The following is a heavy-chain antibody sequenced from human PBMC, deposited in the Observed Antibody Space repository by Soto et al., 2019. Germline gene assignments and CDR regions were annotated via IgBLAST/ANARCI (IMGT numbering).Heavy chain of an antibody. CDR3: ARSGSGYYDY. V-gene: IGHV4-59*07. CDR2: IYYSGST. D-gene: IGHD3-3*01. J-gene: IGHJ4*02. Sequence: SDTLSLTSTVSGGSISSYYWSWIRQPPGKGLEWIGYIYYSGSTNYNPSLKSRVTISVDTSKNQFSLKLSSVTAADTAVYYCARSGSGYYDYWGQGTLVTVSS. CDR1: GGSISSYY.